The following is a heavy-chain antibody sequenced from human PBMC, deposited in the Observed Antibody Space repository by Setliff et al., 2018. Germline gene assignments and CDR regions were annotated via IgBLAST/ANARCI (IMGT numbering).Heavy chain of an antibody. CDR3: AKDSVAVAGTDFYYYYGMDV. J-gene: IGHJ6*02. Sequence: GGSLRLSCAASGFTFDDYAMHWVRQAPGKGLEWVSLISWDGGSTYYADSVKGRFTISRDNSKNSLYLQMNSLRAEDTALYYCAKDSVAVAGTDFYYYYGMDVWGQGTTVTV. CDR1: GFTFDDYA. CDR2: ISWDGGST. V-gene: IGHV3-43D*04. D-gene: IGHD6-19*01.